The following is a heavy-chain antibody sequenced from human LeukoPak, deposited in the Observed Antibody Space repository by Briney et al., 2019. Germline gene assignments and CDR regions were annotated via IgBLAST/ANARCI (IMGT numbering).Heavy chain of an antibody. CDR3: AKAYDFWSGYLDY. D-gene: IGHD3-3*01. Sequence: GGSLRLSCAASGFTFDDYAMHWVRQAPGKGLEWVSLISGDGGSTYYADSVKGRFTISRDNSKNSLYLQMNSLRTEDTASYYCAKAYDFWSGYLDYWGQGTLVTVSS. CDR2: ISGDGGST. CDR1: GFTFDDYA. J-gene: IGHJ4*02. V-gene: IGHV3-43*02.